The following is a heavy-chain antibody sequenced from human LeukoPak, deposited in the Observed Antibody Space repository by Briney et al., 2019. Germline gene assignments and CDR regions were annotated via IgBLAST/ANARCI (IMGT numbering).Heavy chain of an antibody. J-gene: IGHJ5*02. CDR2: IYHSGST. Sequence: SETLSLTCAVSGYSISSGYYWGWIRQPPGKGLEWIGSIYHSGSTYYNPSLKSRVTISVDTSKNQFSLKLSSVTAADTAVYYCARHLPSAWFDPWGQGTLVTVSS. V-gene: IGHV4-38-2*01. CDR3: ARHLPSAWFDP. CDR1: GYSISSGYY.